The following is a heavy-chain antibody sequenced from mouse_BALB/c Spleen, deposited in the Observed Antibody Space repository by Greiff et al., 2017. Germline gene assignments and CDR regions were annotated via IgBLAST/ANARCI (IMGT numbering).Heavy chain of an antibody. CDR2: ISCYNGAT. CDR3: ATVDSSGYWFAY. CDR1: GYSFTGYY. Sequence: LVKTGASVKISCKASGYSFTGYYMHWVKQSHGKSLEWIGYISCYNGATSYNQKFKGKATFTVDTSSSTAYMQFNSLTSEDSAVYYCATVDSSGYWFAYWGQGTLVTVSA. J-gene: IGHJ3*01. V-gene: IGHV1S34*01. D-gene: IGHD3-2*01.